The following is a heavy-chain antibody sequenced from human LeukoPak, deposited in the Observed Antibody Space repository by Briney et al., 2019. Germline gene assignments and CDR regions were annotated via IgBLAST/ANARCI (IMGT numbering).Heavy chain of an antibody. V-gene: IGHV4-4*09. Sequence: PSETLSLTCTVSGGSISSYYWSWIQQPPGKGLEWIGYIYTSGSTNYNPSLKSRVTISVDTSKNQFSLKLSSVTAADTAVYYCARLAHGGGYYENFDYWGQGALVTVSS. CDR2: IYTSGST. CDR1: GGSISSYY. D-gene: IGHD3-22*01. CDR3: ARLAHGGGYYENFDY. J-gene: IGHJ4*02.